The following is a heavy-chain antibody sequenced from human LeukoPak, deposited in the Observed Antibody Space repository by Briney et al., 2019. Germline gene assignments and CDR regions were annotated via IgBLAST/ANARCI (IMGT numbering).Heavy chain of an antibody. V-gene: IGHV1-2*04. CDR3: AREGPPFDY. J-gene: IGHJ4*02. Sequence: LEWMGWINPNSRGTNYAQKFQGWVTMTRDTSISTAYMELSRLRSDDTAVYYCAREGPPFDYWGQGTLVTVSS. CDR2: INPNSRGT.